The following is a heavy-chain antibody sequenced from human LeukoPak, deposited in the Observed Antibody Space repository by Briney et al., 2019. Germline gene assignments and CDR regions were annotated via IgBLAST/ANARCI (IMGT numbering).Heavy chain of an antibody. V-gene: IGHV4-34*01. CDR2: INHSGST. D-gene: IGHD6-19*01. Sequence: SETLSLTCAVCGGSFSGYYWSWIRQPPGKGLEWIGEINHSGSTNYNPSLKSRVTLSVDTSKNQFSLKLSSVTAADTAVYYCARGRKRRGIAVAGTSWFDPWGQGTLVTVSS. CDR1: GGSFSGYY. J-gene: IGHJ5*02. CDR3: ARGRKRRGIAVAGTSWFDP.